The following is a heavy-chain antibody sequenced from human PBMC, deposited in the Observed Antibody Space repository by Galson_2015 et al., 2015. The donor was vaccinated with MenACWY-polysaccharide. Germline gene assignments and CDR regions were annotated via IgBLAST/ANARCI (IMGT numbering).Heavy chain of an antibody. CDR3: ARISARKYTFADS. CDR2: MNPNSGNT. V-gene: IGHV1-8*01. Sequence: SVKVSCKASGYTFTNYDINWVRQATGQGLEWMGWMNPNSGNTGYAQKFQGRVTMTRDTSISTAYMELSSLRYEDTAVYYCARISARKYTFADSWGQGTLVTVSS. CDR1: GYTFTNYD. D-gene: IGHD4/OR15-4a*01. J-gene: IGHJ4*02.